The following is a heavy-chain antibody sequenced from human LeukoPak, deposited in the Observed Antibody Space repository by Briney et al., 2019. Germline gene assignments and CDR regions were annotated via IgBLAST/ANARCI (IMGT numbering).Heavy chain of an antibody. J-gene: IGHJ3*02. CDR2: ISGSGSKT. D-gene: IGHD5-18*01. V-gene: IGHV3-23*01. CDR3: VKEPRGYSFSFDI. Sequence: GGSLRLSCAASGFTFSTCAINWVRQARGKGLEWVSAISGSGSKTFYADSVKGRLTISRDNPKNTLYLQMNSLRPEDTAVYYCVKEPRGYSFSFDIWGQGTMVTVSS. CDR1: GFTFSTCA.